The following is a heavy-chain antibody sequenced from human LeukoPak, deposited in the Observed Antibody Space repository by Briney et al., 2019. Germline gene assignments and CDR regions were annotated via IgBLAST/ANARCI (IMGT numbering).Heavy chain of an antibody. CDR3: ARNGYCSSTSCYTTPYYYYGMDV. D-gene: IGHD2-2*02. V-gene: IGHV3-7*01. J-gene: IGHJ6*02. CDR2: IKQDGSEK. CDR1: GFTFSSYA. Sequence: GRSLRLSCTASGFTFSSYAMHWVRQAPGKGLEWVANIKQDGSEKYYVDSVKGRFTIPRDNAKNSLYLQMNSLRAEDTAVYYCARNGYCSSTSCYTTPYYYYGMDVWGQGTTVTVSS.